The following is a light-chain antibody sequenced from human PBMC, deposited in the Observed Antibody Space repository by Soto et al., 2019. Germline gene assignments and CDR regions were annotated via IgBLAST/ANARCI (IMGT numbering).Light chain of an antibody. J-gene: IGKJ1*01. CDR1: QSISSW. Sequence: DIQMTQSPSTLSASVGDRVTITCRASQSISSWLAWYQQKPGKAPKLLIYAASTLQSGVPSRFSGSGSGTEFTLTITSLQPEDFATYYCLQDYNYPRTFGQGTKVDIK. CDR2: AAS. CDR3: LQDYNYPRT. V-gene: IGKV1-5*01.